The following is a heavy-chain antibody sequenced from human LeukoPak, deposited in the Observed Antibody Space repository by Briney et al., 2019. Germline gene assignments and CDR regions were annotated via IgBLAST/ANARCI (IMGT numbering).Heavy chain of an antibody. CDR2: IYYSGST. CDR3: ARVKPSSGRRVGRWFDP. D-gene: IGHD6-19*01. CDR1: GGSISSHY. V-gene: IGHV4-39*01. Sequence: PSETLSLTCTVSGGSISSHYWGWIRQPPGKGLEWIGSIYYSGSTYYNPSLKSRVTISVDTSKNQFSLKLSSVTAADTAVYYCARVKPSSGRRVGRWFDPWGQGTLVTVSS. J-gene: IGHJ5*02.